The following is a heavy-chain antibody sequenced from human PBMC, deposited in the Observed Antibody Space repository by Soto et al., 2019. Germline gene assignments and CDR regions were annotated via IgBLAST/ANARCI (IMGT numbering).Heavy chain of an antibody. CDR1: EFTFTDAW. J-gene: IGHJ4*02. CDR3: TTDPPVP. CDR2: IKSRADGGTR. Sequence: PGGSLSLSCSVSEFTFTDAWMSCVRQAPGKGLEWVGRIKSRADGGTRDYAAPVKDRFSISRDDSKNTLYLEMNSVKIEDTAIYYCTTDPPVPWGQGTLVTVSS. V-gene: IGHV3-15*05. D-gene: IGHD1-1*01.